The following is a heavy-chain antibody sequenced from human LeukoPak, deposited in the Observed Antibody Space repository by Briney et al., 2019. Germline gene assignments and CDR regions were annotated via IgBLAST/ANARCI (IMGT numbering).Heavy chain of an antibody. Sequence: VASVKVSCKASGCTFTSYYMHWVRQAPGQGLEWMGIINPSGGSTSYAQKFQGRVTMTRDTSTSTVYMELSSLRSEDTAVYYCARPGLSFSGSYSFDYWGQGTLVTVSS. CDR1: GCTFTSYY. J-gene: IGHJ4*02. D-gene: IGHD1-26*01. V-gene: IGHV1-46*01. CDR2: INPSGGST. CDR3: ARPGLSFSGSYSFDY.